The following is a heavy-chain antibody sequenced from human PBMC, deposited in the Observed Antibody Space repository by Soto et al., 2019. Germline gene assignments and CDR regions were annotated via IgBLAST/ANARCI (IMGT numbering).Heavy chain of an antibody. V-gene: IGHV4-39*01. CDR2: IYYSGST. Sequence: SETLSLTCTVSGGSISSSSYYWGWIRQPPGKGLEWIGSIYYSGSTYYNPSLKSRVTISVDTSKNQFSLKLSSVTAADTAVYYCARHPTYYYDSSGFEYWGQGTLVTVSS. CDR1: GGSISSSSYY. D-gene: IGHD3-22*01. CDR3: ARHPTYYYDSSGFEY. J-gene: IGHJ4*02.